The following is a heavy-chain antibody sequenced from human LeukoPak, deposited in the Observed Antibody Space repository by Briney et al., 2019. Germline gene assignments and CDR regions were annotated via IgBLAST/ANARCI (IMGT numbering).Heavy chain of an antibody. Sequence: ASVKVSCKASGGTFSSYAISWVRQAPGQGLEWMGIINPSGGSTTYAQKFQGRVTMTGDMSTSTVYMELSSLRSEDTAVYYCAREGLYWGQGTLVTVSS. CDR2: INPSGGST. J-gene: IGHJ4*02. CDR1: GGTFSSYA. CDR3: AREGLY. V-gene: IGHV1-46*01.